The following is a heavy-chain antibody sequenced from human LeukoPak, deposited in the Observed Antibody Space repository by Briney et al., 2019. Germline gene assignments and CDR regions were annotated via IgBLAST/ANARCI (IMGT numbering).Heavy chain of an antibody. CDR2: ISSSSTYI. Sequence: GSLRLSCAASGFTFSSYSMNWVRKAPGKGLEWVSSISSSSTYIYYADSVKGRLTISRDNAKNTLYLQMNSLRPEDTAVYYCAKDQLVGGTGGWLDPWGQGTLVTVSS. V-gene: IGHV3-21*01. CDR3: AKDQLVGGTGGWLDP. CDR1: GFTFSSYS. J-gene: IGHJ5*02. D-gene: IGHD1-26*01.